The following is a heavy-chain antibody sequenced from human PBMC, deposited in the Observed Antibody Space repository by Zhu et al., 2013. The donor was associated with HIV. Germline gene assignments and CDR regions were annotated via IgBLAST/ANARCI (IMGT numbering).Heavy chain of an antibody. D-gene: IGHD3-10*01. V-gene: IGHV1-46*02. CDR3: ARNPGVRSEALYYFDF. CDR2: INPSGGGA. Sequence: QVQLVQSGAEVKKPGASVKVSCQASGNTFNNYYMHWVRQAPGQGLEWLGVINPSGGGATYAQKFQGRVTMTTDTSATTVYMALNSLRYDDTAVYYCARNPGVRSEALYYFDFWGQGTLVTVSS. J-gene: IGHJ4*02. CDR1: GNTFNNYY.